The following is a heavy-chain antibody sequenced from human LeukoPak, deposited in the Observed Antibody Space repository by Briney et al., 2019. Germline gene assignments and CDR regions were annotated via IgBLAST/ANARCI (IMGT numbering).Heavy chain of an antibody. Sequence: PSETLSLTCTVSGGSISSYYWSWIRQPPGKGLEWIGYIYYSGSTNYNPSLKSRVTISVDTSKNQLSLKLSSVTAADTAVYYCARHSVAGGAFDIWGQGTMVTVSS. J-gene: IGHJ3*02. CDR1: GGSISSYY. D-gene: IGHD6-19*01. CDR3: ARHSVAGGAFDI. V-gene: IGHV4-59*08. CDR2: IYYSGST.